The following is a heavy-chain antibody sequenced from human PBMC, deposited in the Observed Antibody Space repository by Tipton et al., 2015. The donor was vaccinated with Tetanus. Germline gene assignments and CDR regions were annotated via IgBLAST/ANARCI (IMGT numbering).Heavy chain of an antibody. J-gene: IGHJ4*02. V-gene: IGHV3-11*01. CDR1: GFTFSDYY. D-gene: IGHD5-24*01. CDR2: ISSSGSTI. CDR3: ARKGRWLPRVFDY. Sequence: SLRLSCAASGFTFSDYYMSWIRQAPGKGLEWVSYISSSGSTIYYADSVKGRFTISRDNAKNSLYLQMNSLRAKDTAVYYCARKGRWLPRVFDYWGQGTLVTVSS.